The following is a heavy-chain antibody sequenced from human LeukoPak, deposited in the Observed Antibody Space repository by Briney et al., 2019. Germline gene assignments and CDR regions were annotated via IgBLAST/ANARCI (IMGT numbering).Heavy chain of an antibody. Sequence: GGSLRLSCAASGFTFSDYYMSWIRQAPGKGLEWGSYISSSGSTIYYADSVKGRFTISRDNSKNTLYLQMNSLRAEDTAVYYCARGLAVAQDAFDIWGQGTMVTVSS. CDR3: ARGLAVAQDAFDI. D-gene: IGHD6-19*01. J-gene: IGHJ3*02. CDR1: GFTFSDYY. CDR2: ISSSGSTI. V-gene: IGHV3-11*04.